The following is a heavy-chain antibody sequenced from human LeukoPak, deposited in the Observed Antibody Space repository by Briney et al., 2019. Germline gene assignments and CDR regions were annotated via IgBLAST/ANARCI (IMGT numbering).Heavy chain of an antibody. J-gene: IGHJ3*02. D-gene: IGHD4-17*01. CDR3: ARDFGEDDAFDI. Sequence: PGGSLRLSCAASGFTFSSYWMHWVRQAPGKGLVWVSRINSDGSSTSYADSVKGRFAISRDNAKNTLYLQMNSLRAEDTAVYYCARDFGEDDAFDIWGQGTMVTVSS. V-gene: IGHV3-74*01. CDR2: INSDGSST. CDR1: GFTFSSYW.